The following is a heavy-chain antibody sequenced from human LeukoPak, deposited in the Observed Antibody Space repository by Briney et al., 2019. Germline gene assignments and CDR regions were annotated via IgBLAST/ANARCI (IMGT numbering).Heavy chain of an antibody. CDR3: ARDQVGYDPLVYYYYGMDV. V-gene: IGHV3-23*01. CDR2: ISGSGDST. CDR1: GITLSNYA. D-gene: IGHD5-12*01. Sequence: PGGSLRLSCAVSGITLSNYAMSWVRQAPGKGLEWVSGISGSGDSTYYGDSVKGRFTISRDNSKNTLYLQMNSLRAEDTAVYYCARDQVGYDPLVYYYYGMDVWGQGTTVTVSS. J-gene: IGHJ6*02.